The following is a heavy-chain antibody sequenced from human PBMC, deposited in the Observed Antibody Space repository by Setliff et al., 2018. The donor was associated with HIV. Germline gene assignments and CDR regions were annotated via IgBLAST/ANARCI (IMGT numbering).Heavy chain of an antibody. CDR1: GFTFTSSA. CDR3: AAGTYYYGSGSRSRSPFDY. CDR2: IVVGSGNT. D-gene: IGHD3-10*01. V-gene: IGHV1-58*01. J-gene: IGHJ4*02. Sequence: SVKVSCTASGFTFTSSAVQWVRQARGQRLEWIGWIVVGSGNTNYAQKFQERVTITRDMSTSTAYMELSSLRSEDTAVYYCAAGTYYYGSGSRSRSPFDYWGQGTLVTVSS.